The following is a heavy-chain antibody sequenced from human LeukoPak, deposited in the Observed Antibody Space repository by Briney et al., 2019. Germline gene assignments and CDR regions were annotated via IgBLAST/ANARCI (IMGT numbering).Heavy chain of an antibody. D-gene: IGHD4-17*01. CDR3: ARDVWDDYGDTEGH. Sequence: PGGSLRLSCAASGFTVSSNYMSWVRQAPGKGLEWVAVISYDGSNKYYADSVKGRFTISRDNSKNTLYLQMNSLRAEDTAVYYCARDVWDDYGDTEGHWGQGTLVTVSS. CDR1: GFTVSSNY. J-gene: IGHJ4*02. V-gene: IGHV3-30-3*01. CDR2: ISYDGSNK.